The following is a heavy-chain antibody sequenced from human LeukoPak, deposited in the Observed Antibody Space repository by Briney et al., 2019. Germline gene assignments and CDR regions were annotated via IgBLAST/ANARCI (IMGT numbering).Heavy chain of an antibody. D-gene: IGHD3-10*01. Sequence: GGSLRLSCAASGFTFGSYAMRWVRQAPGKGLEWVSAISGSGGSTYYADSVKGRFTISRDNSKNTLYLQMNSLRAEDTAVYYCAKGGTPMVRGVFYFDYWGQGTLVTVSS. V-gene: IGHV3-23*01. J-gene: IGHJ4*02. CDR3: AKGGTPMVRGVFYFDY. CDR1: GFTFGSYA. CDR2: ISGSGGST.